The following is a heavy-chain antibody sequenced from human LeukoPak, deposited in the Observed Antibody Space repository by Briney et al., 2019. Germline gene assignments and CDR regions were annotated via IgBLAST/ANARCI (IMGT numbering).Heavy chain of an antibody. J-gene: IGHJ4*02. V-gene: IGHV3-11*04. CDR3: ATPAYYYDSSVAY. CDR1: GFTFSDYY. D-gene: IGHD3-22*01. Sequence: GGSLRLSCAASGFTFSDYYMSWIRQAPGKGLEWVSYISSSGSAVYYADSVKGRFTLSRDNAKNSLYLQMDSLRAEDTAVYYCATPAYYYDSSVAYWGQGTLVTVSS. CDR2: ISSSGSAV.